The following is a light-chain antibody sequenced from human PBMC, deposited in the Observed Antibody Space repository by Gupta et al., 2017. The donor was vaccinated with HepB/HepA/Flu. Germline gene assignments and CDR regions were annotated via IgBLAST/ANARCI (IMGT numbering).Light chain of an antibody. CDR3: STWDDSLNGYV. V-gene: IGLV1-44*01. CDR2: SNN. Sequence: QSVLTPPPSASGTPGQRVTISCSGSSSNIGGNTVNWYQQVPGTAPKLLIHSNNERPSGVPDRFSGSKSGTSASLAISRLQSEDEADYYCSTWDDSLNGYVFGTGTTVTVL. CDR1: SSNIGGNT. J-gene: IGLJ1*01.